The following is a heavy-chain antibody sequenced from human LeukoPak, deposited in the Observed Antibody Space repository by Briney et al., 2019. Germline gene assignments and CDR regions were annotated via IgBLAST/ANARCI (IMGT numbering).Heavy chain of an antibody. Sequence: SETLSLTCTVSGYSISSGYYWGWIRPPPGKGLEWIGSIYHSGSTYYNPSLKSRVTISVDTSKNQFSLKLSSVTAADTAVYYCARDPDYDSSGPTNDYWRQGTLVTVSS. CDR1: GYSISSGYY. V-gene: IGHV4-38-2*02. J-gene: IGHJ4*02. D-gene: IGHD3-22*01. CDR2: IYHSGST. CDR3: ARDPDYDSSGPTNDY.